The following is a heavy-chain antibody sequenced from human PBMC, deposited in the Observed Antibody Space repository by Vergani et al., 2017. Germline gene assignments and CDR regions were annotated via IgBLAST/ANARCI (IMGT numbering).Heavy chain of an antibody. CDR2: ISYDGSNK. Sequence: QVQLVESGGGVVQPGRSLRLSCAASGFTFSSYAMHWVHQAPGKGLEWVAVISYDGSNKYYADSVKGRFTISRDNSKNTLYLQMNSLRAEDTAVYYCARGSSSWYGKFDYWGQGTLVTVSS. D-gene: IGHD6-13*01. J-gene: IGHJ4*02. V-gene: IGHV3-30-3*01. CDR3: ARGSSSWYGKFDY. CDR1: GFTFSSYA.